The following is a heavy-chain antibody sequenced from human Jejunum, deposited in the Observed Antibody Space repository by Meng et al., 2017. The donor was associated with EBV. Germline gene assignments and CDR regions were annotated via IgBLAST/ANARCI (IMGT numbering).Heavy chain of an antibody. J-gene: IGHJ5*02. D-gene: IGHD3-10*01. V-gene: IGHV1-2*06. CDR2: INCNNGDT. CDR1: GYRFTTYF. Sequence: QGQLVQAGTEVKKPGASVRVSCKASGYRFTTYFIHWVRQAPGQGLEWMGRINCNNGDTDYAQKFQDRVTMTRDTSITTAYMDLTGLTSNDTAFYYCVRIRYGTGTDWFDPWGQGTLVTVSS. CDR3: VRIRYGTGTDWFDP.